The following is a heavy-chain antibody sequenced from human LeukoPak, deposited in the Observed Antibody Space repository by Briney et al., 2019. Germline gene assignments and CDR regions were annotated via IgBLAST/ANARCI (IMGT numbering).Heavy chain of an antibody. CDR3: ARGGSYQLLSDAFDI. CDR1: GGSISSDGYF. Sequence: SETLSPTCAVSGGSISSDGYFWSWIRQPPGKGLEGIGYIYHSGSTYYNPSLKSLVTISIDRSKNQFSLKVSSVTAADTAVYYCARGGSYQLLSDAFDIWGQGTMVTVSS. D-gene: IGHD2-2*01. V-gene: IGHV4-30-2*01. CDR2: IYHSGST. J-gene: IGHJ3*02.